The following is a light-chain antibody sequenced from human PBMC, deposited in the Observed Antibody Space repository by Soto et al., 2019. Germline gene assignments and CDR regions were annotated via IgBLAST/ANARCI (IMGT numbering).Light chain of an antibody. CDR1: SSNIGAGYD. Sequence: QSVLTQPPSVSEAPGQRVTISCTGSSSNIGAGYDVHWYQQLPGTSPKLLIYGNINRPSGVPDRFSGSKSGTSASLAITGLQAEDEADYYCQSYDSSLSTVVFGGGTKLTVL. J-gene: IGLJ2*01. V-gene: IGLV1-40*01. CDR3: QSYDSSLSTVV. CDR2: GNI.